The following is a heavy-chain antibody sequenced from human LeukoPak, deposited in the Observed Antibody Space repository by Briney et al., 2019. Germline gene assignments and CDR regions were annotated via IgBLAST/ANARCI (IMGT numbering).Heavy chain of an antibody. Sequence: GGSLRLSCAASGFTVSSNYMSWVRQAPGKGLEWVSVIYSGGSTYYADSVKGRFTISRDNSKNTLYLQMNSLRAEDTVVYYCARKGIAAAGTMLDYWGQGTLVTVSS. CDR1: GFTVSSNY. D-gene: IGHD6-13*01. CDR3: ARKGIAAAGTMLDY. CDR2: IYSGGST. J-gene: IGHJ4*02. V-gene: IGHV3-53*01.